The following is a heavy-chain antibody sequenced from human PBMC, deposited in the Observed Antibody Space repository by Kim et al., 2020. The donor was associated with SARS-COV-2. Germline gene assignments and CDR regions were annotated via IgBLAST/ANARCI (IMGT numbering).Heavy chain of an antibody. CDR1: GGSISSSNW. V-gene: IGHV4-4*02. D-gene: IGHD3-9*01. CDR3: ARSNYDILTGFDY. CDR2: IYHSGST. J-gene: IGHJ4*02. Sequence: SETLSLTCAVSGGSISSSNWWSWVRQPPGKGLAWIGEIYHSGSTNYNPSLKSRVTISVDKSKNQFSLKLSSVTAADTAVYYCARSNYDILTGFDYWGQGTLVTVSS.